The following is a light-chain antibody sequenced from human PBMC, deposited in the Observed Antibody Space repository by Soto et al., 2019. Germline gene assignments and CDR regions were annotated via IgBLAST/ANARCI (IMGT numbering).Light chain of an antibody. J-gene: IGKJ2*01. CDR2: AAS. V-gene: IGKV1-39*01. Sequence: DIQMTQSPSSLSAFVGDRVTITCRASQSISSYLNWYQQKPGKPPKLLVYAASTLHTGVPSRFSGSGSRTDFTLTISSLQPEDFATYSCQQTYSTPYTFGQGTKLQIK. CDR3: QQTYSTPYT. CDR1: QSISSY.